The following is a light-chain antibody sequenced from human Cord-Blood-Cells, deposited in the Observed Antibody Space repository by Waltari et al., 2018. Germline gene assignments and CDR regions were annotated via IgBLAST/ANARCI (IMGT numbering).Light chain of an antibody. J-gene: IGKJ4*01. CDR3: QQYYSYPLT. Sequence: AIRMTPSPSSFSASTGDRVTLTCRASQGISSYLDWYQQKPGKAPKLLIYAASTLQSGVPSRFSGSGSGTDFTLTISCLQSEDFATYYCQQYYSYPLTFGGGTKVEIK. CDR1: QGISSY. CDR2: AAS. V-gene: IGKV1-8*01.